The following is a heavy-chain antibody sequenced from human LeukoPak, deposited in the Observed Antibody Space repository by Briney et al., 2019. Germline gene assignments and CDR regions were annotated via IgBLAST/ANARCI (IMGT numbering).Heavy chain of an antibody. CDR1: GFTFSSYA. Sequence: GGSLRLSCAASGFTFSSYAMSWVRQAPGKGLEWVSAISGSGGSTYYADSVKGRFTISRDNSKNTLYLQMNSLRAEDTAVYYCAKVGLEQLVGAYFDYWGQGTLVTVSS. V-gene: IGHV3-23*01. J-gene: IGHJ4*02. D-gene: IGHD6-6*01. CDR2: ISGSGGST. CDR3: AKVGLEQLVGAYFDY.